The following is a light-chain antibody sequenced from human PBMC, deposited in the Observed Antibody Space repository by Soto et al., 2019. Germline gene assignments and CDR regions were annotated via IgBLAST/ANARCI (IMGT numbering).Light chain of an antibody. J-gene: IGKJ4*01. CDR2: GAS. CDR1: QSTSTY. V-gene: IGKV1-39*01. CDR3: QESSQRPVN. Sequence: SPAAVSLSIGDRVTFTVLASQSTSTYLNWYEQKPGKAPNLLIYGASNLQRGVPSRFSGGGSRRDFTLVISLLQPEDSRTHSFQESSQRPVNFAGGTKVDIK.